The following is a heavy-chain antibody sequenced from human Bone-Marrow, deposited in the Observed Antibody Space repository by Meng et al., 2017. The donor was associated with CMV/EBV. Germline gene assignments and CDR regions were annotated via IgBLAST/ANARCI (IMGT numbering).Heavy chain of an antibody. V-gene: IGHV3-23*01. Sequence: GESLKISCAASGFTFSSYGMHWVRQAPGKGLEWVSAISGSGGSTYYADSVKGRFTISRDNSKNTLYLQMNSLRAKDTAVYYCAKGSWAVVPAASRYDPWGQGTLVTVSS. D-gene: IGHD2-2*01. CDR2: ISGSGGST. J-gene: IGHJ5*02. CDR3: AKGSWAVVPAASRYDP. CDR1: GFTFSSYG.